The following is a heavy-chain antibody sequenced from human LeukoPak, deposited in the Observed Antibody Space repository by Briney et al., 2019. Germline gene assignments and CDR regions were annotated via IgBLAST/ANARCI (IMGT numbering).Heavy chain of an antibody. CDR1: GGTFSSYA. D-gene: IGHD2-2*01. Sequence: SVKVSCKASGGTFSSYAISWVRQAPGQGLEWMGRIIPILGIANYAQKFQGRVTITADESTGTAYMELSSLRSEDTAVYYCARHRGDIVVVPAAQNDAFDIWGQGTMVTVSS. CDR3: ARHRGDIVVVPAAQNDAFDI. CDR2: IIPILGIA. V-gene: IGHV1-69*04. J-gene: IGHJ3*02.